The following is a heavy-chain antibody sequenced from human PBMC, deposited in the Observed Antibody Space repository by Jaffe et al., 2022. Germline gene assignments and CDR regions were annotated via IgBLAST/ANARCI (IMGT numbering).Heavy chain of an antibody. J-gene: IGHJ4*02. V-gene: IGHV1-69*01. CDR1: GGTFSSYA. D-gene: IGHD6-19*01. CDR3: AREGIAVAVKPSKEDYFDY. Sequence: QVQLVQSGAEVKKPGSSVKVSCKASGGTFSSYAISWVRQAPGQGLEWMGGIIPIFGTANYAQKFQGRVTITADESTSTAYMELSSLRSEDTAVYYCAREGIAVAVKPSKEDYFDYWGQGTLVTVSS. CDR2: IIPIFGTA.